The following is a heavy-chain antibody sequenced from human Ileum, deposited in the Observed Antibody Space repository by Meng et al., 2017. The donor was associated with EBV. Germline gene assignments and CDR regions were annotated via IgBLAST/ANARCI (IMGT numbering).Heavy chain of an antibody. J-gene: IGHJ4*02. D-gene: IGHD2-8*01. CDR3: ARTGVGLAFDY. Sequence: QVQLAGSGPGRFKSSGTLSPTCGCLGDSMTNNNWWTWVRQPPGKGLEWIGEIYHSGSTNYNPSLQSRATISVDMSKKQFSLKLRSVTAADTAVYYCARTGVGLAFDYWGLGTLVTVSS. CDR2: IYHSGST. V-gene: IGHV4-4*02. CDR1: GDSMTNNNW.